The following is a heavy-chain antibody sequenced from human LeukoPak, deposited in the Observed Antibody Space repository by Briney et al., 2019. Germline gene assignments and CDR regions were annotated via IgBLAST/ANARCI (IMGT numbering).Heavy chain of an antibody. CDR1: GGSVTSSGHY. CDR2: LYSSGTT. Sequence: PSETLSLTCTVSGGSVTSSGHYWGWIRQSPGKGLEWIGSLYSSGTTYYSPSLKSRLTLSVDTSENQFSLNLSSVSAADTAVYYCARHVFQGHHYDVLTGYYPYYYFDFWGQGTLVTVSS. D-gene: IGHD3-9*01. V-gene: IGHV4-39*01. J-gene: IGHJ4*02. CDR3: ARHVFQGHHYDVLTGYYPYYYFDF.